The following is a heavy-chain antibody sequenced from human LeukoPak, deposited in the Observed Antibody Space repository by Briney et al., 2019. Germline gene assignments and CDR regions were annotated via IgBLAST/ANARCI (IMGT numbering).Heavy chain of an antibody. CDR2: INWNGGST. D-gene: IGHD3-22*01. CDR1: GFTFDDYG. V-gene: IGHV3-20*04. J-gene: IGHJ4*02. CDR3: ARVRDSSGYLNAFDY. Sequence: PGGSLRLSXAASGFTFDDYGMSSVRQAPGKGLEWLSGINWNGGSTGYADSVKGRFTISRDNAKNSLYLQMNSLRAEDTALYYCARVRDSSGYLNAFDYWGQGTLVTVSS.